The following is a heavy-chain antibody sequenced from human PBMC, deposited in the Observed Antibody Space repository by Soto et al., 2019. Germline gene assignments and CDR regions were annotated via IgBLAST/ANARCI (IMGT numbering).Heavy chain of an antibody. D-gene: IGHD2-2*01. J-gene: IGHJ4*02. V-gene: IGHV3-30*18. CDR2: ISFDGSNK. Sequence: QVQLVESGGGVVQPGRSLRLSCAASGFAFSTYGMQWVRQAPGEGLESVAVISFDGSNKDYADSVKGRLTISRDNSKNTLYLQMNSLRAEDTAVYYCAKSGCSSTTCYVNYWGRRTLVIVSS. CDR3: AKSGCSSTTCYVNY. CDR1: GFAFSTYG.